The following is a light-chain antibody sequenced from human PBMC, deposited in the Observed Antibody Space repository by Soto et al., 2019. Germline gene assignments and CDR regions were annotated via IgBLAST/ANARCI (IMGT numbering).Light chain of an antibody. V-gene: IGKV1-5*01. CDR3: QQYNSYPWT. CDR2: DAS. Sequence: DIQMTQSPSTLSPSVGDRVTITCRASRTISNWLAWYQQKPGKAPTLLIHDASSLESGVPSRFGGSGSGTEFTLTLNSLQPDDFATYYCQQYNSYPWTFGQGTKVDVK. J-gene: IGKJ1*01. CDR1: RTISNW.